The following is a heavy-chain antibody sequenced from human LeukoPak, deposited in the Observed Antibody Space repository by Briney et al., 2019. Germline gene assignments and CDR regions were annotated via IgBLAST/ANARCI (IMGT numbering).Heavy chain of an antibody. CDR2: INSDGSST. J-gene: IGHJ5*02. CDR1: GFTFSSYW. V-gene: IGHV3-74*01. CDR3: ARDNRYDFWSGKTVNWFDP. Sequence: GGSLRLSCAASGFTFSSYWMHWVRQAPGKGLVWVSRINSDGSSTSYADSVKGRFTISRDNAKNTLYLQMNSLRAEDTAVYYCARDNRYDFWSGKTVNWFDPWGQGTLVTVSS. D-gene: IGHD3-3*01.